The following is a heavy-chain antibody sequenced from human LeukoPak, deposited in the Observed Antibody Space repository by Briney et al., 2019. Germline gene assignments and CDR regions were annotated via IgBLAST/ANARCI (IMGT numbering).Heavy chain of an antibody. Sequence: PSETLSLTCTVSGGSISSSSYYWGWIRQPPGKGLEWIGSIYYSGSTYYNPSLKSRVTISVDTSKNQFSLKLSSVTAADTAVYYCARDQRDGYNSVLDYWGQGTLVTVSS. J-gene: IGHJ4*02. D-gene: IGHD5-24*01. CDR3: ARDQRDGYNSVLDY. CDR1: GGSISSSSYY. CDR2: IYYSGST. V-gene: IGHV4-39*07.